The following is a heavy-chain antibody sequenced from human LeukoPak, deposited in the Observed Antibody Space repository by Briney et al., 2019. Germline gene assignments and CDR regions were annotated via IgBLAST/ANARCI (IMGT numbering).Heavy chain of an antibody. D-gene: IGHD2-8*01. CDR1: GFTVSSSY. J-gene: IGHJ4*02. Sequence: GGSLRLSCAASGFTVSSSYMTWVRQAPGKGLEWVSVIYSDGSTYYADSVKGRFTISRDNSKNTLYLQLNSLRVEDTAEYYCAKAHGGSYHSGIDWGQGTLVIVSS. CDR3: AKAHGGSYHSGID. CDR2: IYSDGST. V-gene: IGHV3-53*01.